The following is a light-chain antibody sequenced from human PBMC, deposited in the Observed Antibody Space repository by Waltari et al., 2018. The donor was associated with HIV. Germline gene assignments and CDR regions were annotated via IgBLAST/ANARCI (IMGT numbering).Light chain of an antibody. CDR3: AAWDASLSVV. CDR2: TNN. Sequence: QSVLTPPPSASGTPGQRVTISCSGSSSNIGRNYVYWYQQLPGTAPKLVIYTNNQRPSGVPDRFAGSNSGTSASLAISGLRSEDEADYYCAAWDASLSVVFGGGTKLTVL. J-gene: IGLJ2*01. CDR1: SSNIGRNY. V-gene: IGLV1-47*01.